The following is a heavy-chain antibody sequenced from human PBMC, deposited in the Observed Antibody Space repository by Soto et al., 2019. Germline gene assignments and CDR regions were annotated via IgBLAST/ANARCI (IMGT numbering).Heavy chain of an antibody. CDR3: ARGQREGSSWYGAGGYFDY. CDR1: GASISSYNY. V-gene: IGHV4-39*07. CDR2: IIYSGDI. Sequence: SETLSLTCNVSGASISSYNYWGWFRQPPGKGLEWIGSIIYSGDIMYNPSLQSRLTLFVDTSKNQFSLKLSSVTAADTAVYYCARGQREGSSWYGAGGYFDYWGQGTLVTVSS. J-gene: IGHJ4*02. D-gene: IGHD6-13*01.